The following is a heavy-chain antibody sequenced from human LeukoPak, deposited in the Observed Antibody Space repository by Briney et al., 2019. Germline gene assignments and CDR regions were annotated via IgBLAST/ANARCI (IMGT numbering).Heavy chain of an antibody. D-gene: IGHD2-2*01. J-gene: IGHJ4*02. V-gene: IGHV4-39*07. Sequence: SETLSLTCTVSGGSISSSSYYWSWIRQPPGKGLEWIGEINHSGSTNYNPSLKSRVTISVDTSKNQFSLKLSSVTAADTAVYYCASDVVVPAAILPLGYWGQGTLVTVSS. CDR3: ASDVVVPAAILPLGY. CDR2: INHSGST. CDR1: GGSISSSSYY.